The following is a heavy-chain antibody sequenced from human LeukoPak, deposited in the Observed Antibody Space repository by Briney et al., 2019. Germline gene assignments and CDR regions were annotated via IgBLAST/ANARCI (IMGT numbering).Heavy chain of an antibody. J-gene: IGHJ3*02. Sequence: GGSLRLSCAASGFTFSNYWMSWVRQAPGKGLEWVANIREDGSEKYYVDSVKGQFTISRDNAKNSLFLQMDSLRAEDTAVYYCARGALGYCSSTSCPSDAFDIWGQGTMVTVSS. CDR2: IREDGSEK. D-gene: IGHD2-2*01. CDR3: ARGALGYCSSTSCPSDAFDI. CDR1: GFTFSNYW. V-gene: IGHV3-7*01.